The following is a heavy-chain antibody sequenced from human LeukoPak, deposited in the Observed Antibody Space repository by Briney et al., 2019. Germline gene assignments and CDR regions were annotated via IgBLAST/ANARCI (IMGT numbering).Heavy chain of an antibody. D-gene: IGHD1-7*01. V-gene: IGHV3-23*01. Sequence: GGSLRLSCAASGFTFSSYAMSWVRQAPGKVLEWVSAISGSGGSTYYADSVKGRFTISRDNSKNTLYLQMNSLRAEDTAVYYCAKRRTELPQNRFDPWGQGTLVTVSS. CDR3: AKRRTELPQNRFDP. CDR1: GFTFSSYA. CDR2: ISGSGGST. J-gene: IGHJ5*02.